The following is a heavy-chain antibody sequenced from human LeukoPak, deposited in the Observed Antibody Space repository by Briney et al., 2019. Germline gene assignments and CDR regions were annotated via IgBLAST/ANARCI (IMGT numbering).Heavy chain of an antibody. D-gene: IGHD3-22*01. V-gene: IGHV4-39*01. CDR2: IYYSGST. Sequence: SGTLSLTCTVSGGSISSSSYYWGWIRQPPGKGLEWIGSIYYSGSTYYNPSLKSRVTISGDTSKNQFSLKLSSVTAADTAVYYCARRSDSSGYPLFDYWGQGTLVTVSS. CDR1: GGSISSSSYY. J-gene: IGHJ4*02. CDR3: ARRSDSSGYPLFDY.